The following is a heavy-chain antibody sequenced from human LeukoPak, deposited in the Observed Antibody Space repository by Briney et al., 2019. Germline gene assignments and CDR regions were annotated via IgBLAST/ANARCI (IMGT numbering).Heavy chain of an antibody. D-gene: IGHD3-16*01. CDR1: GFRVSTNY. CDR2: VYSGGST. CDR3: ARGGIIRSFFNFFDY. J-gene: IGHJ4*02. Sequence: GGSLRLSCAASGFRVSTNYMSWVRQAPGKGLEWVSAVYSGGSTYYADSVRDRCTISRDNSKNTLYLQMNSLRAEDTAVYYCARGGIIRSFFNFFDYWGQGTLVTVSS. V-gene: IGHV3-53*01.